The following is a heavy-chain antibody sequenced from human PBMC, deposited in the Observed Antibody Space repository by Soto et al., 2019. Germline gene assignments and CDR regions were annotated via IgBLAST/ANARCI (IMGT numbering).Heavy chain of an antibody. CDR1: GFTFSSYW. D-gene: IGHD3-9*01. CDR3: ARDPHLDYDILTGYPLYGMDV. V-gene: IGHV3-74*01. J-gene: IGHJ6*02. CDR2: INSDGSST. Sequence: PGVSLRLSCAASGFTFSSYWMHWVRQAPGKGLVWVSRINSDGSSTSYADSVKGRFTISRDNAKNTLYLQMNSLRAEDTAVYYCARDPHLDYDILTGYPLYGMDVWGQGTTVTVSS.